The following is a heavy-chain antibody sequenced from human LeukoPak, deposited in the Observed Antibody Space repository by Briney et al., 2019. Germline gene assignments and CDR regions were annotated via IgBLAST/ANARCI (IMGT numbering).Heavy chain of an antibody. CDR2: ISSSSSYI. D-gene: IGHD2-15*01. CDR1: GFTFSSYS. J-gene: IGHJ4*02. CDR3: ARVGSAAVDY. Sequence: GGSLRLSCAASGFTFSSYSMNWVRQAPGKGLEWVSSISSSSSYIYYADSVKGRFTISRDNAKNSLYLQMNSLRAGDTAVYYCARVGSAAVDYWGQGTLVTVSS. V-gene: IGHV3-21*01.